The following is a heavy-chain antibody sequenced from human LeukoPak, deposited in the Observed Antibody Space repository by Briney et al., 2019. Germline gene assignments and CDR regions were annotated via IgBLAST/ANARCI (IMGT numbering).Heavy chain of an antibody. CDR2: INPNSGGT. V-gene: IGHV1-2*02. CDR3: ARVVPREILTADY. J-gene: IGHJ4*02. CDR1: GYTFTGYY. Sequence: GASVKVSCKASGYTFTGYYMHWVRQAPGQGLEWMGWINPNSGGTNYAQKFQGRVTMTRDTSISTAYMELSRLRSDDTAVYYCARVVPREILTADYWGQGTLVTVSS. D-gene: IGHD1-26*01.